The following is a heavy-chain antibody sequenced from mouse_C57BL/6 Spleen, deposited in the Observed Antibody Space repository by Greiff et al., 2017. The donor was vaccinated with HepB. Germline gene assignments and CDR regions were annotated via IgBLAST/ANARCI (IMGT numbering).Heavy chain of an antibody. CDR3: ARGAYTFFDY. V-gene: IGHV1-82*01. J-gene: IGHJ2*01. Sequence: QVQLQQSGPELVKPGASVKISCKASGYAFTSYAMNWVKQRTGKGLEWIGRIHPRDGDTNYNGKVKGKATLTADKTSMTPYMQLSSLTSEDSAVYYCARGAYTFFDYWGQGTTLTVSS. CDR2: IHPRDGDT. D-gene: IGHD3-1*01. CDR1: GYAFTSYA.